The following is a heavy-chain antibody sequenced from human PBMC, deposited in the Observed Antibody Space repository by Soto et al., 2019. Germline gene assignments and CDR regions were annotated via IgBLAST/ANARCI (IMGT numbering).Heavy chain of an antibody. CDR3: ARDDGMKDIVVLVAAIPGYYYYYGMDV. V-gene: IGHV1-18*01. CDR1: GYTFTSYG. CDR2: ISAYNGNT. J-gene: IGHJ6*02. Sequence: QVQLVQSGAEVKKPGASVKVSCKASGYTFTSYGISWVRQAPGQGLEWMGWISAYNGNTNYAQKLQGRVTMTTDTSTSTAYMELRSLRSDDTAVQYYARDDGMKDIVVLVAAIPGYYYYYGMDVWGQGTTVTVSS. D-gene: IGHD2-15*01.